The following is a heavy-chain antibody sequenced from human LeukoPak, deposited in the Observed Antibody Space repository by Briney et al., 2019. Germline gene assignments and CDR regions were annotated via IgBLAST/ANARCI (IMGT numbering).Heavy chain of an antibody. CDR3: ARDFYSSPDY. V-gene: IGHV1-18*01. D-gene: IGHD6-13*01. CDR2: INPHNGNT. CDR1: GYTFTTYG. J-gene: IGHJ4*02. Sequence: GASVKVSRKASGYTFTTYGISWVRQAPGQGLEWMAWINPHNGNTNFAQKLQGRVTMTTDTSTSTAYMELRSLRSDDTAVYYCARDFYSSPDYWGQGTLVTVSS.